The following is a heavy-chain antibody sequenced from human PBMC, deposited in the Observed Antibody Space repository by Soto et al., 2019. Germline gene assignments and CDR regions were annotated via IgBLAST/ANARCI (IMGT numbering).Heavy chain of an antibody. J-gene: IGHJ4*02. V-gene: IGHV4-31*03. CDR3: ARDRAPGGIGAYFDY. D-gene: IGHD1-26*01. CDR2: IYYSGST. CDR1: GGSISSGGYY. Sequence: SETLSLTCTVSGGSISSGGYYWSWIRQHPGKGLEWIGYIYYSGSTYYNPSLKSRVTISVDTSKNQFSLKLSSVTAADTAVYYCARDRAPGGIGAYFDYWGQGTLVTVSS.